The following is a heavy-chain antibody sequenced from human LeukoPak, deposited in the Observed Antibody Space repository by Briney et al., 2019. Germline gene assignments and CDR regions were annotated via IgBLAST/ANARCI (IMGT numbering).Heavy chain of an antibody. CDR1: GYTFTSYG. CDR2: ISVYNGYT. Sequence: ASVKVSCKASGYTFTSYGINWVRQAPGHGLEWMGWISVYNGYTGYAQKFQGRVTMTTDTSTRTTYMELRGLKSDDTAVYYCARDSGWELKQYYFDHWGQGTLVTVSS. D-gene: IGHD1-26*01. V-gene: IGHV1-18*01. J-gene: IGHJ4*02. CDR3: ARDSGWELKQYYFDH.